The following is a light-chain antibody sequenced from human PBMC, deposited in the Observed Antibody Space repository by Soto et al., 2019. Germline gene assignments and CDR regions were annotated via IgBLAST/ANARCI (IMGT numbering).Light chain of an antibody. CDR1: QNIRIL. CDR2: DAS. Sequence: DIQLTQSPSTLSASVGDSVTITCRASQNIRILLAWYQQKPGKAPKPLIYDASTLKTGVPSRFSGSGSGSEFNFTITGLQPDDFATYFCQQYNTYATFGQGTRLEIK. CDR3: QQYNTYAT. V-gene: IGKV1-5*01. J-gene: IGKJ5*01.